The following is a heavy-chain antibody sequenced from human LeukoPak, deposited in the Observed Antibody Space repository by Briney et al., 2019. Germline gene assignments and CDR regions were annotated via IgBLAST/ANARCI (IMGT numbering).Heavy chain of an antibody. CDR2: ISYDESNE. V-gene: IGHV3-30-3*01. CDR1: GFIFSTYA. Sequence: PGGSLRLFCAASGFIFSTYAMHWVRQAPGKGLDWVAVISYDESNEYYADSVKGRFTISRDNSKNTLYLQMSSLRAEDSAVYYCARDSYGPDYWGQGTLVTVSS. D-gene: IGHD3-10*01. J-gene: IGHJ4*02. CDR3: ARDSYGPDY.